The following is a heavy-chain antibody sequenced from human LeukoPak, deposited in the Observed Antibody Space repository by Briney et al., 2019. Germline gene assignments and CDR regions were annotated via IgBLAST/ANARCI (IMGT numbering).Heavy chain of an antibody. D-gene: IGHD5-12*01. V-gene: IGHV4-59*01. Sequence: SETLSLTCTVSGGSISSYFWSWIRQPPGKGLEWIGYIYYSGSTNYNPSLKSRVTISLDTSKNQFSLKLSSVTAADTAVYYCAGGYSYGSWGAFDIWGQGTMVTVSS. CDR1: GGSISSYF. CDR2: IYYSGST. J-gene: IGHJ3*02. CDR3: AGGYSYGSWGAFDI.